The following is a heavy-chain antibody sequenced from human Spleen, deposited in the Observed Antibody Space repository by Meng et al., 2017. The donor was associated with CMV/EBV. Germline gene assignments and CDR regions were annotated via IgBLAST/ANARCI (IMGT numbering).Heavy chain of an antibody. CDR2: ISTYNANT. J-gene: IGHJ4*02. CDR1: GYTFSSYG. D-gene: IGHD4-17*01. CDR3: ARALSTPTAGGY. V-gene: IGHV1-18*01. Sequence: ASVKVSCKASGYTFSSYGISWVRQAPGQGLEWVGWISTYNANTRYAQKLQGRVTMTTDTSTRTAYMELRSLRSEDTAVYYCARALSTPTAGGYWGQGTLVTVSS.